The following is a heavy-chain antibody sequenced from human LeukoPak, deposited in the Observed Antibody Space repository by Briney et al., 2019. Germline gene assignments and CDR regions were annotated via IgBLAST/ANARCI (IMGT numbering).Heavy chain of an antibody. CDR2: ITRSGAAK. J-gene: IGHJ4*02. Sequence: QPGGSLRLSCAASGFTFSTFAMSWGRQAPGKGLEWVSTITRSGAAKYYADSVKGRFTISRDNSKNTLYLQMDSLSAEDTALYYCAKDGSSWSLGGQGTLVTVSS. CDR3: AKDGSSWSL. V-gene: IGHV3-23*01. CDR1: GFTFSTFA. D-gene: IGHD6-13*01.